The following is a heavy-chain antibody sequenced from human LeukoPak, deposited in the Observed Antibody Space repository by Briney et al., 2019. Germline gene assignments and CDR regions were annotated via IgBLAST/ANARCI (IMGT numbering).Heavy chain of an antibody. CDR2: INPSGGST. V-gene: IGHV1-46*01. CDR3: ARDREYSSSYFSAPTENWFDP. J-gene: IGHJ5*02. CDR1: GYTVSSYY. Sequence: ASVKVSCKASGYTVSSYYVHWVRQAPGPGLEWMGIINPSGGSTSYAQKFQGRVTITADKSTSTAYMELSSLRSEDTAVYYCARDREYSSSYFSAPTENWFDPWGQGTLVTVSS. D-gene: IGHD6-6*01.